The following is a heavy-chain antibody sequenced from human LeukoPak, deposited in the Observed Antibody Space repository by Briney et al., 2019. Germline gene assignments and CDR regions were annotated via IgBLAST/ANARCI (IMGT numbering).Heavy chain of an antibody. CDR3: TRAASSGPLFTYHMDV. CDR1: GGSISSYY. D-gene: IGHD3-22*01. V-gene: IGHV4-59*12. CDR2: IYYSGST. Sequence: PSETLSLTCTVSGGSISSYYWSWIRQPPGKGREWIGYIYYSGSTNYNPSLKSRATITVDTSKNQFSLKLTSVTAADTAVYYCTRAASSGPLFTYHMDVWGKGTTVTVSS. J-gene: IGHJ6*03.